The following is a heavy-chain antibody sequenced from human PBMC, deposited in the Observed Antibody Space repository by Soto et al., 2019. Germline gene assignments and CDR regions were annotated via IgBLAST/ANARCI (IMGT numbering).Heavy chain of an antibody. V-gene: IGHV3-21*01. D-gene: IGHD3-3*01. J-gene: IGHJ6*03. CDR2: ISSSSSYI. CDR1: GFTFSSYS. Sequence: GGSLRLSCAASGFTFSSYSMNWVRQAPGKGLEWVLSISSSSSYIYYADSVKGRFTISRDNAKSSLYLQMNSLRAEDTAVYYCARDPLSITIFGVVILRHMDVWGKGTTVTVSS. CDR3: ARDPLSITIFGVVILRHMDV.